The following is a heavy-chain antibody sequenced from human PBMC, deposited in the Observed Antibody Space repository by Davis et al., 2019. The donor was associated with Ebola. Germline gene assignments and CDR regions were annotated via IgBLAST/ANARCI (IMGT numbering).Heavy chain of an antibody. D-gene: IGHD4-11*01. CDR1: GDSVSSGTSVA. CDR3: ARGQFSAFDV. V-gene: IGHV6-1*01. CDR2: TYYRSKWYN. J-gene: IGHJ3*01. Sequence: SQTLSLTCAISGDSVSSGTSVAWNWIRQSPSRGLEWLGRTYYRSKWYNEYTVSVKSRIIINADTSKNQLSLKFISVTPEDTAIYYCARGQFSAFDVWGQGTMVTVSS.